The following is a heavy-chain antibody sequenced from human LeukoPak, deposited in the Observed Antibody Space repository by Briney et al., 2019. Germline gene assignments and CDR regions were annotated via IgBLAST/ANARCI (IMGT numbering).Heavy chain of an antibody. CDR2: INSDGSST. D-gene: IGHD3-16*02. J-gene: IGHJ4*02. CDR3: ARGRYDYVWGSYRYTPGYYFDY. V-gene: IGHV3-74*01. CDR1: GFTFSSYW. Sequence: GGTLRLSCAASGFTFSSYWMHWVRQAPGKGLVWVSRINSDGSSTSYADSVKGRFTISRDNAKNTLYPQMNSLRAEDTAVYYCARGRYDYVWGSYRYTPGYYFDYWGQGTLVTVSS.